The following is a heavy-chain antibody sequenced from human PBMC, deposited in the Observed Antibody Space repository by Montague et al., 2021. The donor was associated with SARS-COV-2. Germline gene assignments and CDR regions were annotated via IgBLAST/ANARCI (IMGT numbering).Heavy chain of an antibody. V-gene: IGHV4-4*07. J-gene: IGHJ4*02. Sequence: SETLSLTCTVSGDSISYFYWCWVRQPAGKGLEWIGRVSASGSTNYNPSLNSRVTMSVDTSKKQFSLRLSPVTAADTAVYYCARDAVAAPGTFDYWGQGTLVTVSS. D-gene: IGHD6-13*01. CDR3: ARDAVAAPGTFDY. CDR2: VSASGST. CDR1: GDSISYFY.